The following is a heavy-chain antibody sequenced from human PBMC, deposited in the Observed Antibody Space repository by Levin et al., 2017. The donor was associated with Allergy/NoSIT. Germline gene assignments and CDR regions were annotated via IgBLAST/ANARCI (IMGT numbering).Heavy chain of an antibody. CDR2: ITSGGGT. CDR1: GFTFSSYA. V-gene: IGHV3-23*01. J-gene: IGHJ4*02. D-gene: IGHD3-22*01. CDR3: EKDPVYDASGYYTSNPAYYSDY. Sequence: GESLKISCAASGFTFSSYAMSWVRQAPEKGLEWVSVITSGGGTYYADSVKGRFTISRDNSKSTLYLQMNRLRAEDTAVYYCEKDPVYDASGYYTSNPAYYSDYWGQGTLVTVSS.